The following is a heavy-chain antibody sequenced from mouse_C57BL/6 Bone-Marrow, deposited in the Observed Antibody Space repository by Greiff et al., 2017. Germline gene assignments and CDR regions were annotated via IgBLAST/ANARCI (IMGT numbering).Heavy chain of an antibody. J-gene: IGHJ4*01. D-gene: IGHD1-1*01. Sequence: EVQLQQSGPELVKPGASVKISCKASGYSFTDYNMNWVKQSHGKSLEWIGVINPNYGTTSYNQKFKGKATLTVDHSSSTAYMQLNSLTSEDSAVYDCARKWTTVVAYYAMDYWGQGTSVTVSS. V-gene: IGHV1-39*01. CDR2: INPNYGTT. CDR3: ARKWTTVVAYYAMDY. CDR1: GYSFTDYN.